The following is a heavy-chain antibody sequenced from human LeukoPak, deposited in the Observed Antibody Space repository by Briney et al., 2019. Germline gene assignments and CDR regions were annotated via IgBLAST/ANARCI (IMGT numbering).Heavy chain of an antibody. CDR1: GGSISSSNW. D-gene: IGHD6-13*01. J-gene: IGHJ3*02. V-gene: IGHV4-4*02. CDR2: IYHSGST. Sequence: PSETLSLTCAVSGGSISSSNWWSWVRQPPGKGLEWIGEIYHSGSTNYNPSLKSRVTISVDKSKNQFSLKLSSVTAEDTAVYYCARVVSPYSTIRDAFDIWGQGTMVTVSS. CDR3: ARVVSPYSTIRDAFDI.